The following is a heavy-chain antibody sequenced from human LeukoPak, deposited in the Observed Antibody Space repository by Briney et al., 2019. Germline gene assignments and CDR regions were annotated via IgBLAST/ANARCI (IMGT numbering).Heavy chain of an antibody. CDR1: GYTLTELS. Sequence: GASVKVSCKVSGYTLTELSMHWVRQAPGKGLEWMGGFDPEDGETIYAQKFQGRVTMTEDTSTDTAYMELSSLRSEDTAVYYCATGGPQDDAFDIWGQGTMVTVSS. J-gene: IGHJ3*02. CDR3: ATGGPQDDAFDI. CDR2: FDPEDGET. V-gene: IGHV1-24*01. D-gene: IGHD3-16*01.